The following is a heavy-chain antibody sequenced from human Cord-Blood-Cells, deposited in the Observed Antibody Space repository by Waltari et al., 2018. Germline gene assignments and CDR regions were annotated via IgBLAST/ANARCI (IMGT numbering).Heavy chain of an antibody. J-gene: IGHJ6*02. D-gene: IGHD1-26*01. CDR3: ARIRYSGSYYYYYYGMDV. Sequence: QVQLQQWGAGLLKPSETLSPTCAVYGGSFSGYYWTGIRQPPGKGLEWIGEINHSGSTNYNPSLKSRVTISVDTSKNQFSLKLSSVTAADTAVYYCARIRYSGSYYYYYYGMDVWGQGTTVTVSS. CDR1: GGSFSGYY. V-gene: IGHV4-34*01. CDR2: INHSGST.